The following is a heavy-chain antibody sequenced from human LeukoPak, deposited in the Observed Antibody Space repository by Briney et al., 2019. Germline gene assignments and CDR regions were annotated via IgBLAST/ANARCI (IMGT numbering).Heavy chain of an antibody. V-gene: IGHV3-23*01. D-gene: IGHD5-18*01. CDR2: LSGRGRHT. Sequence: GGSLRLSCAASGFTFSTYAMSWVRQAPGKGLEWVSLLSGRGRHTNYADSVKGRFTISTDNSKNTLILQMNSLRADDTAVYYCAKSIMGTAGLLDNWGQGTLVTVSS. J-gene: IGHJ4*02. CDR1: GFTFSTYA. CDR3: AKSIMGTAGLLDN.